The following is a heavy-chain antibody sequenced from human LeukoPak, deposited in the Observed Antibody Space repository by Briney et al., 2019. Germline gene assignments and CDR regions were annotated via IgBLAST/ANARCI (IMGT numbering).Heavy chain of an antibody. V-gene: IGHV3-30-3*01. D-gene: IGHD1-1*01. J-gene: IGHJ6*02. Sequence: GGSLRLSCAASGFTFSSYAMHWVRQAPGKGLEWVAVISYDGSNKYYADSVRGRFTISRDNSKNTLYLQMNSLRAEDTAVYYCARYDARYGMDVWGQGTTVTVSS. CDR3: ARYDARYGMDV. CDR1: GFTFSSYA. CDR2: ISYDGSNK.